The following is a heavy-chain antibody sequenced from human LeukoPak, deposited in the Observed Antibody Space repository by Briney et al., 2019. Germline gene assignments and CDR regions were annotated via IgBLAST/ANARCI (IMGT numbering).Heavy chain of an antibody. CDR1: GYTFTGYY. Sequence: GASVKVSCKASGYTFTGYYMHWVRQAPGQGLEWMGWIDPNSGGTNYAQKFQGRVTMTRDTSISTAYMELSRLRSDDTAVYYCAREFRSGIAAAGSYYFAYWGQGTLVTVSS. V-gene: IGHV1-2*02. CDR2: IDPNSGGT. J-gene: IGHJ4*02. CDR3: AREFRSGIAAAGSYYFAY. D-gene: IGHD6-13*01.